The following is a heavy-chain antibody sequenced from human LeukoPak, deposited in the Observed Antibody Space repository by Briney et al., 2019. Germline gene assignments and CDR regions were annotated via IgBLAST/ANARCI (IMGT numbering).Heavy chain of an antibody. V-gene: IGHV4-30-4*01. D-gene: IGHD3-22*01. Sequence: PSETLSLTCTVSGGSISSGDYYWSWIRQPPGKGLEWIAYMYYSGSTYYNPSLNSRVTMSADTSKNQLSLKLSSVTAADTAVYYCARPYYYDSRIDPWGQGILVTVSS. CDR1: GGSISSGDYY. CDR2: MYYSGST. J-gene: IGHJ5*02. CDR3: ARPYYYDSRIDP.